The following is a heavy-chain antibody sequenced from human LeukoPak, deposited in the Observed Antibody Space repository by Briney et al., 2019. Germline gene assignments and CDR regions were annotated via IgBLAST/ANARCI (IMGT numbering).Heavy chain of an antibody. D-gene: IGHD1-1*01. CDR2: ISSSSSTI. CDR1: GFTFSIYR. J-gene: IGHJ4*02. Sequence: GGSLRLSCAASGFTFSIYRVKGVRRAPGEALEWVSYISSSSSTIYYADSVKGRFTISRDNAKNSLYLQMTSLRAEDTAVYYCARGLSTTNCWGQGTLVTVSS. V-gene: IGHV3-48*01. CDR3: ARGLSTTNC.